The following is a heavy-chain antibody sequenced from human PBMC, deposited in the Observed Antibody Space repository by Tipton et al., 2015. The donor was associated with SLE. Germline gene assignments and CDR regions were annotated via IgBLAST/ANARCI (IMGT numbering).Heavy chain of an antibody. Sequence: TLSLTCTVSGGSINTYYWSWIRQPPGKGLEWIGYIYYSGSTNYNPSLKSRVTISVDTSKNQFSLKLSSVTAADTAVYYCARENRIAVAGYYYMDVWGKGTTVTVSS. CDR1: GGSINTYY. D-gene: IGHD6-19*01. V-gene: IGHV4-59*01. CDR2: IYYSGST. CDR3: ARENRIAVAGYYYMDV. J-gene: IGHJ6*03.